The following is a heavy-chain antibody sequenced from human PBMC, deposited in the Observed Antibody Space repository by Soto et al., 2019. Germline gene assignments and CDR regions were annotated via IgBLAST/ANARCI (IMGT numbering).Heavy chain of an antibody. V-gene: IGHV4-34*01. CDR1: GGSLTGYY. J-gene: IGHJ4*02. Sequence: QVQLQQWGAGLLKPSETLSLTCTVNGGSLTGYYWSWIRQPPGKGLEWIGEVKDGGSTNYSPSLRGXXSXSXXTSNNHFSLRLNSVTAADKAVYFCARGQEGIVATHWDQGALVTVSS. D-gene: IGHD5-12*01. CDR2: VKDGGST. CDR3: ARGQEGIVATH.